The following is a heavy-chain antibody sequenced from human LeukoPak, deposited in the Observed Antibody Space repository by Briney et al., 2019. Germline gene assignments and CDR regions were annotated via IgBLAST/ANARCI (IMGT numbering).Heavy chain of an antibody. CDR2: INSDGSST. Sequence: PGGSLRLSCAASGFTFSSYSMNWVRQAPGKGLVWVSRINSDGSSTSYADSVKGRFTISRDNAKNTLYLQMNSLRAEDTAVYYCASQRWLQSSFDYWGQGTLVTVSS. V-gene: IGHV3-74*01. CDR3: ASQRWLQSSFDY. CDR1: GFTFSSYS. J-gene: IGHJ4*02. D-gene: IGHD5-24*01.